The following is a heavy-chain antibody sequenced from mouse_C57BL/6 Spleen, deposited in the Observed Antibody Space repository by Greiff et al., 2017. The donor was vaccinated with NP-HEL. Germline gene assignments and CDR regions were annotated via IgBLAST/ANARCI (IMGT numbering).Heavy chain of an antibody. J-gene: IGHJ2*01. CDR1: GYTFTSYW. V-gene: IGHV1-52*01. D-gene: IGHD1-3*01. CDR3: ARFNSYYFDY. CDR2: IDPSDSET. Sequence: VQLQQSGAELVRPGSSVKLSCKASGYTFTSYWMHWVKQRPIQGLEWIGNIDPSDSETHYNQKFKDKATLTVDKSSSTAYMQLSSLTSEDSAVYYCARFNSYYFDYWGQGTTLTVSS.